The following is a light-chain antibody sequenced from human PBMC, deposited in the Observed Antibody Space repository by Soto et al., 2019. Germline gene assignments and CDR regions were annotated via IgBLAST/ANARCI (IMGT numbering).Light chain of an antibody. J-gene: IGKJ2*01. CDR1: QTISSRY. CDR2: GAS. Sequence: EIVLTQSPGTLSLSPGERVTLSCRASQTISSRYLAWYQQKPGQAPRLLIYGASTRATAIPDRFSGSGSGPAFTLTISRLDPDDFAVFYCHQSVNSPYTFGQGTKVEIK. V-gene: IGKV3-20*01. CDR3: HQSVNSPYT.